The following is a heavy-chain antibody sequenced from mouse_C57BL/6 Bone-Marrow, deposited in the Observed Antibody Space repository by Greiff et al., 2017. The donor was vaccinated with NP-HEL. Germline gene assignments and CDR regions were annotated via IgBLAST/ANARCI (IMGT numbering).Heavy chain of an antibody. J-gene: IGHJ4*01. CDR2: ISSGSSTI. CDR1: GFTFSDYG. V-gene: IGHV5-17*01. CDR3: ARCGYYGLWFYAMDY. Sequence: EVMLVESGGGLVKPGGSLKLSCAASGFTFSDYGMHWVRQAPEKGLEWVAYISSGSSTIYYADTVKGRFTISRDNAKNTLFLQMTSLRSEDTAMYYCARCGYYGLWFYAMDYWGQGTSVTVSS. D-gene: IGHD2-3*01.